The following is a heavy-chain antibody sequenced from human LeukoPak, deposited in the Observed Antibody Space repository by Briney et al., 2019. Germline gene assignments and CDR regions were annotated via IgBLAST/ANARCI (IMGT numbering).Heavy chain of an antibody. CDR3: AKDIEAGTAGFSFDY. CDR2: ITANGDST. D-gene: IGHD2-21*02. J-gene: IGHJ4*02. Sequence: GGSLRLFCAASGFYFYYYPKHLVGQAAGKGLGWVSLITANGDSTYYADSVKGRFTISRDNSKNSLSLQMNSLRTEDTALYYCAKDIEAGTAGFSFDYWGQGTLVAVSS. CDR1: GFYFYYYP. V-gene: IGHV3-43*02.